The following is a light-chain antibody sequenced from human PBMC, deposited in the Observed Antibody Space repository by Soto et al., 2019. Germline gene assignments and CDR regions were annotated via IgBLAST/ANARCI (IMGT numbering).Light chain of an antibody. CDR3: SSFTSSTSYV. CDR1: SSDVGSYNS. V-gene: IGLV2-14*03. J-gene: IGLJ1*01. Sequence: QSALTQPVSVSGSPGQSIAIFCTGTSSDVGSYNSVSWYQQYPGKAPKLMSHVVNNRPSGISDRFSGSKSGNTASLTISGLQAEDEADYYCSSFTSSTSYVFGTGTKVTVL. CDR2: VVN.